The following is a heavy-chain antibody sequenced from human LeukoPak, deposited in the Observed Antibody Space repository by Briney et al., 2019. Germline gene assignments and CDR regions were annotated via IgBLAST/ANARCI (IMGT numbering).Heavy chain of an antibody. CDR1: GFTFSNAS. J-gene: IGHJ4*02. V-gene: IGHV3-15*01. CDR3: TTDHIPQGEHYDFSSGFLYYFHY. D-gene: IGHD3-3*01. CDR2: IKSKTDGGTT. Sequence: PGGSLRLSCAASGFTFSNASMSWVRQAPGKGLEWVGRIKSKTDGGTTDYAAPVKGRFTISRDDSKNTLYLQMNSLKTEDTAVYYCTTDHIPQGEHYDFSSGFLYYFHYWRQGTLVTVSS.